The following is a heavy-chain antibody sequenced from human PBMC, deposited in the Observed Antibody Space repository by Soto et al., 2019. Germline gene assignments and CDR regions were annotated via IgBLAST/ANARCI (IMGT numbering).Heavy chain of an antibody. V-gene: IGHV3-23*01. Sequence: EVQLLGSGGGLVQPGGSLRLSCAASGFTFSSDAMYWVRQAPGKGLEWVSAITGSGASTYYADSVKGRFTISRDNSKDTVYMQMNSLRAEDTGVYYCAKGNGVFDYWGQGVLVTVSS. CDR1: GFTFSSDA. CDR2: ITGSGAST. D-gene: IGHD2-8*01. J-gene: IGHJ4*02. CDR3: AKGNGVFDY.